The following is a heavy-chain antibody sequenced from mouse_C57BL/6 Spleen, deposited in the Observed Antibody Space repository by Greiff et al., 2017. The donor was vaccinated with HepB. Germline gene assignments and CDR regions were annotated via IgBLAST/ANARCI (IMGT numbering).Heavy chain of an antibody. V-gene: IGHV1-62-2*01. CDR3: ARHEDPHYYGTNRGFAY. CDR2: FYPGSGSI. Sequence: QVQLQQSGAELVKPGASVKLSCKASGYTFTEYTIHWVKQRSGQGLEWIGWFYPGSGSIKYNEKFKDKATLTADKSSSTVYMELSRLTSEDSAVYFCARHEDPHYYGTNRGFAYWGQGTLVTVSA. D-gene: IGHD1-1*01. CDR1: GYTFTEYT. J-gene: IGHJ3*01.